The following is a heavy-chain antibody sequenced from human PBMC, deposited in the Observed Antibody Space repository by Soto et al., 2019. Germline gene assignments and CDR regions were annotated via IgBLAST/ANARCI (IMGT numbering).Heavy chain of an antibody. CDR3: AREGRYCISTSCRGAFDI. Sequence: QVQLVQSGAEVKKPGASVKVSCKASGYTFTSYGISWVRQAPGQGLEWMGWISAYNGNTNYAQKLQGRVTMTTDTSTSTAYMELRSLRSDDTAVYYCAREGRYCISTSCRGAFDIWGQGTMVTVSS. J-gene: IGHJ3*02. D-gene: IGHD2-2*01. CDR2: ISAYNGNT. V-gene: IGHV1-18*01. CDR1: GYTFTSYG.